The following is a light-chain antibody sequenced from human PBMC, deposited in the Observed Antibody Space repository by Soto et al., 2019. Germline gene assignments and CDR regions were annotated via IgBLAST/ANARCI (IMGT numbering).Light chain of an antibody. V-gene: IGLV1-40*01. J-gene: IGLJ2*01. CDR2: GNI. CDR1: SSNIGAGSD. CDR3: QSYDSSLRGSV. Sequence: QAVVTQPPSVSGAPGQRVTISCTGSSSNIGAGSDVHWYQQLPGTAPKLLIYGNINRPSGVPDRFSGSKSDTSASLAITGLQDEDEGDYYCQSYDSSLRGSVFGGGTQLTVL.